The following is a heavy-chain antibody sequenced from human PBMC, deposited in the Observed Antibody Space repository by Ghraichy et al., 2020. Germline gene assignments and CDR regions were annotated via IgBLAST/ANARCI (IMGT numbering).Heavy chain of an antibody. CDR3: AKRMSRGEQLWHYFDY. J-gene: IGHJ4*02. CDR2: IRYDGSNK. CDR1: GFTFSSYG. V-gene: IGHV3-30*02. D-gene: IGHD5-18*01. Sequence: GGSLRLSCAASGFTFSSYGMHWVRQAPGKGLEWVSFIRYDGSNKYYADSVKGRFTISRDNSKNTLYLQMNSLRAEDTAVYYCAKRMSRGEQLWHYFDYWGQGTLVTVSS.